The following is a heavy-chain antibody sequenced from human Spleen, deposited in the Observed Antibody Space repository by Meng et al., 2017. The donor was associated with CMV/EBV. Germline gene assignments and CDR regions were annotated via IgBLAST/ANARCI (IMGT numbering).Heavy chain of an antibody. CDR2: IISVLNTA. CDR3: ARDLLYCSSTSCSSGGGWGY. Sequence: SVKVSCKASGGSFSSNAISWVRQAPGQGLEWMGGIISVLNTANYAPKFQGRVTITAAKSLNTVYMELSSLTSEDTAVYYCARDLLYCSSTSCSSGGGWGYWGQGTLVTVSS. D-gene: IGHD2-2*01. CDR1: GGSFSSNA. J-gene: IGHJ4*02. V-gene: IGHV1-69*10.